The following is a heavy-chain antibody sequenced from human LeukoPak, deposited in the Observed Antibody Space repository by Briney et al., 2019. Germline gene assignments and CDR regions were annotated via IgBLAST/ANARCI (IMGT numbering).Heavy chain of an antibody. D-gene: IGHD3-22*01. CDR1: GGSISSGDYY. CDR2: IYYSGST. Sequence: PSETLSLTCTVSGGSISSGDYYWSWIRQPPGKGLEWIGYIYYSGSTYYNPSLKSRVTISVDTSKNQFSLKLSSVTAADTAVYYCARAKDYYDSSGYYANWYFDLWGRGTLVTVSS. CDR3: ARAKDYYDSSGYYANWYFDL. V-gene: IGHV4-30-4*01. J-gene: IGHJ2*01.